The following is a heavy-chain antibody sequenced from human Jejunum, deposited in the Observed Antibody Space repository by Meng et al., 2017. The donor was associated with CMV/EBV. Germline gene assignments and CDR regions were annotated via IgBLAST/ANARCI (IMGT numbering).Heavy chain of an antibody. J-gene: IGHJ4*02. Sequence: SGGSISSYYWSWIRQPPGKGLEWIGYIFYSRSTNYNPSLKSRVTIPVDTSKNQFSLNLRSVTAADTAVYYCAGSYNWNYVSFDYWGLGTRVTVSS. CDR1: GGSISSYY. D-gene: IGHD1-7*01. V-gene: IGHV4-59*01. CDR3: AGSYNWNYVSFDY. CDR2: IFYSRST.